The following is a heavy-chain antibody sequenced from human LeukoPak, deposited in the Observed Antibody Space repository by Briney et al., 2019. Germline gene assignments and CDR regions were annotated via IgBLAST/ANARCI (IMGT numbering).Heavy chain of an antibody. D-gene: IGHD6-13*01. CDR1: GYTFTSYD. V-gene: IGHV1-8*01. J-gene: IGHJ4*02. Sequence: GASVKVSCKASGYTFTSYDINWVRQATGQGLEWMGWMNPNSGNTGYAQKFQGRVTMTRNTSISTAYMELSSLRSEDTAVYYCARGGEYSSSWYGFPLDQYYFDYWGQGTLVTVSS. CDR2: MNPNSGNT. CDR3: ARGGEYSSSWYGFPLDQYYFDY.